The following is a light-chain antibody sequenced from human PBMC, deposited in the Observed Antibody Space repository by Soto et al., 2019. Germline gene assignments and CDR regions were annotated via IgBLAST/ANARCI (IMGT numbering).Light chain of an antibody. CDR2: ESS. Sequence: QSALTQPASVSGSPGQSITISCTGTSNDVGRYDLVSWYQQHPGKAPKVMIYESSKRPSGVSNRFSGSKSGNTASLTISGLQAEDEADYYCCSYAGTTTVVFGGGTKLTVL. V-gene: IGLV2-23*01. CDR1: SNDVGRYDL. CDR3: CSYAGTTTVV. J-gene: IGLJ2*01.